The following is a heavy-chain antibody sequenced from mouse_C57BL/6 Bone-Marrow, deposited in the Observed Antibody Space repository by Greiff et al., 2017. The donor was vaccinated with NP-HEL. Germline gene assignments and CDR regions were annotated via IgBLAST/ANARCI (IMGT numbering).Heavy chain of an antibody. Sequence: VKLMESGAELARPGASVKLSCKASGYTFTSYGISWVKQRTGQGLEWIGEIYPRSGNTYYNEKFKGKATLTADKSSSTAYMELRSLTSEDSAVYFCAREGSPWYFDVWGTGTTVTVSS. CDR1: GYTFTSYG. CDR3: AREGSPWYFDV. D-gene: IGHD1-1*02. V-gene: IGHV1-81*01. J-gene: IGHJ1*03. CDR2: IYPRSGNT.